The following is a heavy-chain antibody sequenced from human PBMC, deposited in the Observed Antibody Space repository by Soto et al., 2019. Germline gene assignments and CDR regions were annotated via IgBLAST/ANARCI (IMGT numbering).Heavy chain of an antibody. Sequence: QITLNESGPTQVKPRQTLTLTCTFSGFSLTTSGVGVGWIRQSPGKAPEWLALIYWDDDKRYSPSLKSRLTITKDTSKNQVVLTIADLDPADTATYYCAHRVLRTVFGLVTTTAIYFDFWGQGTPVALSS. CDR3: AHRVLRTVFGLVTTTAIYFDF. D-gene: IGHD3-3*01. CDR1: GFSLTTSGVG. J-gene: IGHJ4*02. CDR2: IYWDDDK. V-gene: IGHV2-5*02.